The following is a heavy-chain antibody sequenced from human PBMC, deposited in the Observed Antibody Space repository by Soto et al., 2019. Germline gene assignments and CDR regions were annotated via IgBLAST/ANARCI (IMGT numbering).Heavy chain of an antibody. CDR1: GGSISSYY. CDR3: ARDPGAAAGNWFDP. J-gene: IGHJ5*02. Sequence: SETLSLTCTVSGGSISSYYWSWIRQPPGKGLEWIGYIYYSGSTNYNPSLKSRVTISVDTSKNQFSLKLSSVTAADTAVYYCARDPGAAAGNWFDPWGQGTLVTVSS. CDR2: IYYSGST. D-gene: IGHD6-13*01. V-gene: IGHV4-59*01.